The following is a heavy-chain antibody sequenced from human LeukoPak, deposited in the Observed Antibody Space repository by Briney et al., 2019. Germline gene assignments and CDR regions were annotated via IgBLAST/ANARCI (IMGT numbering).Heavy chain of an antibody. CDR2: IYYSGST. D-gene: IGHD1-1*01. CDR3: ARQGTIAGNHFDY. J-gene: IGHJ4*02. V-gene: IGHV4-39*01. Sequence: SETLSLTCTVSGGSISSSSYYWGWIRQPPGKGLEWIGSIYYSGSTYYNPSLKSRVTISVDTSKNQFSLKLSSVTAADTAVYYCARQGTIAGNHFDYWGQGTLVTVSS. CDR1: GGSISSSSYY.